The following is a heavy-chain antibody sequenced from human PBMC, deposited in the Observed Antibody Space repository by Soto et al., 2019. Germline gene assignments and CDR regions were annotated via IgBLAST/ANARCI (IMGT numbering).Heavy chain of an antibody. CDR3: AKDSRIVVVTAPYDY. D-gene: IGHD2-21*02. CDR2: ISYDGSNK. CDR1: GFTFSSYG. J-gene: IGHJ4*02. V-gene: IGHV3-30*18. Sequence: GGSLRLSYAASGFTFSSYGMHWVRQAPGKGLEWVAVISYDGSNKYYADSVKGRFTISRDNSKNTLYLQMNSLRAEDTAVYYCAKDSRIVVVTAPYDYWGQGTLVTVSS.